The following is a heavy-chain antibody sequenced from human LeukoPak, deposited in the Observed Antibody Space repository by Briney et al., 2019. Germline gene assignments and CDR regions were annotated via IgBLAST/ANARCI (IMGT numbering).Heavy chain of an antibody. Sequence: ASVKVSCKASGGTFSSYAVSWVRQAPGQGLEWMGGIIPIFGTANYAQKFQGRVTITTDESTSTAYMELSSLRSEDTAVYYCARYCSSTSCYFNRARAFGIWGQGTMVTASS. CDR3: ARYCSSTSCYFNRARAFGI. D-gene: IGHD2-2*01. CDR1: GGTFSSYA. CDR2: IIPIFGTA. J-gene: IGHJ3*02. V-gene: IGHV1-69*05.